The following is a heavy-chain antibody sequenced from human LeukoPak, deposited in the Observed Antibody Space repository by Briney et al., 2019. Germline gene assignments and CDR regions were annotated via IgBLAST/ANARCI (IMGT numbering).Heavy chain of an antibody. J-gene: IGHJ2*01. CDR2: IKQDGSEK. V-gene: IGHV3-7*01. D-gene: IGHD6-13*01. CDR1: GFTFSSYW. CDR3: ARDAAAAHPYWYFDL. Sequence: GGSLRLSCAASGFTFSSYWMSWVRQAPGKGLEWVANIKQDGSEKYYVDSVKGRFTISRDNAKNSLYLQMNSLRAEDTAVYYCARDAAAAHPYWYFDLWGRGTLVTVSS.